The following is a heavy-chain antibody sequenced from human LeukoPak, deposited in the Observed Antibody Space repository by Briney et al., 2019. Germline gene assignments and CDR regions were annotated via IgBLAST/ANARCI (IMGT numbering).Heavy chain of an antibody. CDR2: IKPKNGGT. V-gene: IGHV1-2*02. D-gene: IGHD3-10*01. Sequence: SSVKVSFKASGYTFTGYYMHWVRQAPGQGLEWMGLIKPKNGGTSYAQEFQGRVTMTRDTSITTAYMELSSLRSDDTAVYYCARDSRVTNGDYWGQGTLVTVSS. CDR3: ARDSRVTNGDY. CDR1: GYTFTGYY. J-gene: IGHJ4*02.